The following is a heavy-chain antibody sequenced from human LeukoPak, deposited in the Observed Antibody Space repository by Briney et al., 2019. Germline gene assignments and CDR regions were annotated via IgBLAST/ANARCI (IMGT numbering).Heavy chain of an antibody. Sequence: GGSLRLSCAASGFSFSTHWMSWFRQAPGKGLEWVALIKQDGSDIHYVDSVKGRFTISRDNAKNSLSLQMNSLRADETPVYYCAGDEGWTFDIWGQGTKVTVSS. J-gene: IGHJ3*02. CDR3: AGDEGWTFDI. D-gene: IGHD5-24*01. V-gene: IGHV3-7*01. CDR2: IKQDGSDI. CDR1: GFSFSTHW.